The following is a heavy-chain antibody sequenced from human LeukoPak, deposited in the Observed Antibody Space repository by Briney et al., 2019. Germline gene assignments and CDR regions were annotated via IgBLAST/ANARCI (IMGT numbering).Heavy chain of an antibody. V-gene: IGHV4-39*01. Sequence: SSETLSLTCTVSGGSLSSSSYYWGWIRQAPGKGLEWLGSVFHNGDTYYNLPLKSRVTVSVQPSKNEAYLKVFSVTAADTAVYFCGRHRPQVDPFDYWGQGTLVTVSS. J-gene: IGHJ4*02. CDR3: GRHRPQVDPFDY. CDR1: GGSLSSSSYY. D-gene: IGHD5-12*01. CDR2: VFHNGDT.